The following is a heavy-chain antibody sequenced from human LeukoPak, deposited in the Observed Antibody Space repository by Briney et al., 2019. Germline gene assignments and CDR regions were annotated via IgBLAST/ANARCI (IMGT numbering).Heavy chain of an antibody. J-gene: IGHJ4*02. CDR3: ARASDVGTTDY. CDR2: INEDGGEK. D-gene: IGHD1-7*01. V-gene: IGHV3-7*01. Sequence: GGSLRLSCAVSGFSFSTYWMSWVRQAPGKGLEWVASINEDGGEKYHVDSVEGRFTISRDNRRNSLYLQMNSLRAEDTAVYYCARASDVGTTDYWGQGTLVAVSS. CDR1: GFSFSTYW.